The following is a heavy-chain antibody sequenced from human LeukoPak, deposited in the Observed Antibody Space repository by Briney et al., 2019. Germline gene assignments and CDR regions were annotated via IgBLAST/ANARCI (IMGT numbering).Heavy chain of an antibody. CDR1: GFIFSDHY. D-gene: IGHD1-7*01. CDR2: ISSSGGTI. Sequence: PGGSLRLPCAASGFIFSDHYMSWIRQAPGKGLEWVSYISSSGGTIYYADSVKGRFTISRDNAKNSLYLQMNSLRAEDTAVYYCARDAGTAWGYYYYFYGMDVWGQGTTVTVSS. J-gene: IGHJ6*02. V-gene: IGHV3-11*01. CDR3: ARDAGTAWGYYYYFYGMDV.